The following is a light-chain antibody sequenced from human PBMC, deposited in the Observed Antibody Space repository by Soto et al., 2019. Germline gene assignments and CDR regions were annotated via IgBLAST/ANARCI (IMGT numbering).Light chain of an antibody. CDR2: EVT. J-gene: IGLJ1*01. CDR3: SSYTISNTLPFV. V-gene: IGLV2-14*01. CDR1: RRDVGGYNY. Sequence: QSALTQPASVSGSPGQSITISCTGTRRDVGGYNYVSWYQQYPGKSPKLLIYEVTHRPSGVSNRFSGSTSGNTASLTISGLQAEDEADYYCSSYTISNTLPFVFGTGTKVTVL.